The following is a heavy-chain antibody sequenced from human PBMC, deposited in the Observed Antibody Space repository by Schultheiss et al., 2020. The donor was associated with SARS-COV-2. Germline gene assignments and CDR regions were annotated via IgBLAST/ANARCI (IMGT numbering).Heavy chain of an antibody. D-gene: IGHD1-20*01. J-gene: IGHJ4*02. Sequence: SQTLSLTCTVSGASISSSSYYWGWIRQPPGKGLEWVGTLFHGGNTDNNPSLRGRVSVSVDTSKSQFSLKLSSVTAADTAVYYCARGDVTGTIVFDYWGQGTLVTVSS. CDR2: LFHGGNT. CDR1: GASISSSSYY. V-gene: IGHV4-39*01. CDR3: ARGDVTGTIVFDY.